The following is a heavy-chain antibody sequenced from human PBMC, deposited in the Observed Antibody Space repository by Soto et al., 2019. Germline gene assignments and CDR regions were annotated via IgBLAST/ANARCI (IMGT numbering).Heavy chain of an antibody. Sequence: GGSLRLSCAASGFTFSTYGMHWVRQAPGKGLEWVALIWSDGTNKYYADSVKGRFTISRDNSKKTLYLQMNSLRAEDTAVYYCARVLTAMANNVAYWGQGTLVTVSS. CDR3: ARVLTAMANNVAY. V-gene: IGHV3-33*08. CDR1: GFTFSTYG. D-gene: IGHD5-18*01. CDR2: IWSDGTNK. J-gene: IGHJ4*02.